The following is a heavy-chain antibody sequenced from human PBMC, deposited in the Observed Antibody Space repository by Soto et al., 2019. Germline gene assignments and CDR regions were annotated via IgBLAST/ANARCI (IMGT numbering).Heavy chain of an antibody. CDR1: GFTFSSYA. J-gene: IGHJ5*02. CDR2: ISGSGGST. CDR3: EKEDIVVLVAATSVRFDP. D-gene: IGHD2-15*01. Sequence: EVQLLESGGGLVQPGGSLRLSCAASGFTFSSYAMSWIRQAPGKGLEWISAISGSGGSTYYADSVKGRFTISRDNYKNSLYLQMNSLRAEDPAVYYCEKEDIVVLVAATSVRFDPWGQGTLVTVSS. V-gene: IGHV3-23*01.